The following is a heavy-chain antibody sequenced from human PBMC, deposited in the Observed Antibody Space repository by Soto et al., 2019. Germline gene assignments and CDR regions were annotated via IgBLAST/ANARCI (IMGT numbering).Heavy chain of an antibody. CDR2: IYPGDSDT. V-gene: IGHV5-51*01. CDR3: ARHIPTTVTSWAYYYYGMDV. J-gene: IGHJ6*02. D-gene: IGHD4-4*01. CDR1: WCSCTSYW. Sequence: EPPRTQGSGAWCSCTSYWIGWVRQMPGKGLEWMGIIYPGDSDTRYSPSFQGQVTISADKSISTAYLQWSSLKASDTAMYYCARHIPTTVTSWAYYYYGMDVWGQGTTVTVSS.